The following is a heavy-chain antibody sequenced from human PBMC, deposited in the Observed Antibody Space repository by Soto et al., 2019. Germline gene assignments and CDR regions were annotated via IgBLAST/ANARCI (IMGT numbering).Heavy chain of an antibody. J-gene: IGHJ5*02. Sequence: QVQLVQSGAEVKKPGSSMKVSCKASGGTFNSYDINWVRQAPGQGLEWMGGIIPIVETPKYAQKFQGRVTITADESTNTVYMELSSLRSADTAMYYCARLSRPNYYDTSGFFKDNGFDPWGQGTLVTVSS. D-gene: IGHD3-22*01. CDR2: IIPIVETP. V-gene: IGHV1-69*01. CDR1: GGTFNSYD. CDR3: ARLSRPNYYDTSGFFKDNGFDP.